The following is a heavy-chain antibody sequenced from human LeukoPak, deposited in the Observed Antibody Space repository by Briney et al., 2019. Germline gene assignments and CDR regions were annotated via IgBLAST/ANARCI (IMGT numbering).Heavy chain of an antibody. CDR1: GGSISSYY. Sequence: SETLSLTCTVSGGSISSYYWSWIRQPPGKGLEWIGYIYYSGSTNYNPSLKSRVTISVDTSKNQFSLKLSSVTAADTAVYYCARDLTPLLRFDPWGQGTLVTVSS. J-gene: IGHJ5*02. D-gene: IGHD1-26*01. V-gene: IGHV4-59*12. CDR3: ARDLTPLLRFDP. CDR2: IYYSGST.